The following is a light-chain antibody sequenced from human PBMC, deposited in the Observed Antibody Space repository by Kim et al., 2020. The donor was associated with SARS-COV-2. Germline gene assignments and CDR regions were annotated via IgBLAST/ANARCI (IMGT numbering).Light chain of an antibody. V-gene: IGLV3-9*01. J-gene: IGLJ3*02. CDR2: RDT. CDR3: QGWDRSTAV. CDR1: DSGRKN. Sequence: VGLGQAARITGGGKDSGRKNVQWYKQKPGAGPVLVIYRDTDRPSGIPERCSGANAGNTATLTISRAQAGEEADYYCQGWDRSTAVFGGGTQLTVL.